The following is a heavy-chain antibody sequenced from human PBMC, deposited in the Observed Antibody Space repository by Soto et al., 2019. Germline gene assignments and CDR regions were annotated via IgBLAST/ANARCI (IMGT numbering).Heavy chain of an antibody. V-gene: IGHV3-23*01. J-gene: IGHJ4*02. D-gene: IGHD6-25*01. CDR2: LSGTGGTT. CDR1: GFAFSSYA. CDR3: EKFIVGTGGSSGWPWFLDS. Sequence: EVQLLESGGNLVQPGGSLRLSCAASGFAFSSYAMTWVRQAPGKGLEWVSALSGTGGTTYSADSVRGRFTIARDNSKNTLYLQMNGLSPEDSAIYYCEKFIVGTGGSSGWPWFLDSWGQGTLVTVSS.